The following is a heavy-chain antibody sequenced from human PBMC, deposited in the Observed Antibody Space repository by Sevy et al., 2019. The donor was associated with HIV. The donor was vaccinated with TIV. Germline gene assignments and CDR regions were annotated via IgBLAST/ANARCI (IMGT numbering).Heavy chain of an antibody. CDR3: ARGAEYCSGGSCYSDWFDP. CDR2: IYYSGST. Sequence: SETLSLTCTVSGGSISSGGYYWSWIRQHPGKGLEWIGYIYYSGSTYYNPSLKSRVTISVDTSKNQFSLKLSSVTAADTAVYYWARGAEYCSGGSCYSDWFDPWGQGTLVTVSS. D-gene: IGHD2-15*01. CDR1: GGSISSGGYY. J-gene: IGHJ5*02. V-gene: IGHV4-31*03.